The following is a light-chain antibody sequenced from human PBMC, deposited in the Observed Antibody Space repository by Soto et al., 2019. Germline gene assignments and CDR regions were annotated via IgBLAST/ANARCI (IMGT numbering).Light chain of an antibody. CDR2: AAS. V-gene: IGKV1-39*01. J-gene: IGKJ1*01. Sequence: DIQMTQSPSSLSASVGDRVTITCRASQSISSYLNWYQQKPGKAPKLLIYAASSLQSRVPSRFSGSGSGTDFTRTISSLQPEDFATYYCQQSYSTPYTFGHGTKVESK. CDR3: QQSYSTPYT. CDR1: QSISSY.